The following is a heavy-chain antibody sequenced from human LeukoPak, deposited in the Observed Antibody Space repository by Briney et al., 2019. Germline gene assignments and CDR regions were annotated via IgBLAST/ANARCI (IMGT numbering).Heavy chain of an antibody. CDR3: ARAAFTSGYYSVY. CDR2: IYHSGST. V-gene: IGHV4-4*02. CDR1: GFTFSSYAM. D-gene: IGHD3-22*01. J-gene: IGHJ4*02. Sequence: GSLRLSCAASGFTFSSYAMSWVRQPPGKGLEWIGEIYHSGSTNYNPSLKSRVTISVDKSKNQFSLKLSSVTAADTAVYYCARAAFTSGYYSVYWGQGTLVTVSS.